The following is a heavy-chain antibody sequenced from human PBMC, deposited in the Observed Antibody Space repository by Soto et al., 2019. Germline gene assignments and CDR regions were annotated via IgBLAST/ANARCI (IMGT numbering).Heavy chain of an antibody. J-gene: IGHJ4*02. V-gene: IGHV4-34*01. Sequence: SETLSLTCAVYGGSFSGHYWSCIRQPPWKGLEWIGEINPSGGTSYNPSLKSRVTISVDTSKSQFSLKLTSVTAADRAVYYCARGSVDTVDSSGFYEYWAQGTTVTVSS. D-gene: IGHD3-22*01. CDR2: INPSGGT. CDR3: ARGSVDTVDSSGFYEY. CDR1: GGSFSGHY.